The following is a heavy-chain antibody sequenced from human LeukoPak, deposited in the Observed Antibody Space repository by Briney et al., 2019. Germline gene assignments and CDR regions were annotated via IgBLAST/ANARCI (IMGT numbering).Heavy chain of an antibody. Sequence: ASVKVSCKASGGTFSSYTISWVRQAPGQGLEWMGRIIPILGIANYAQKFQGRVTITADKSTSTAYMDLSSLRSEDTAVYYCARETQESHFDYWGQGTLVTVSS. CDR1: GGTFSSYT. CDR2: IIPILGIA. J-gene: IGHJ4*02. V-gene: IGHV1-69*04. CDR3: ARETQESHFDY.